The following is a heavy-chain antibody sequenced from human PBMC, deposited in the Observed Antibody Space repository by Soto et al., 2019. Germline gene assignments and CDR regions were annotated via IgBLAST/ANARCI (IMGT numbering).Heavy chain of an antibody. CDR1: GYKFGNYL. J-gene: IGHJ5*02. CDR3: ARGIGASIRWLDP. CDR2: IYPGDSDT. V-gene: IGHV5-51*01. D-gene: IGHD2-21*01. Sequence: PGESLKISFEGSGYKFGNYLIGWVRQTPGKGLEWMGIIYPGDSDTVYNPSFQAQVTMSVDKYINTAYLPWSSLQASDTGIYYCARGIGASIRWLDPWGQGTQVTFSS.